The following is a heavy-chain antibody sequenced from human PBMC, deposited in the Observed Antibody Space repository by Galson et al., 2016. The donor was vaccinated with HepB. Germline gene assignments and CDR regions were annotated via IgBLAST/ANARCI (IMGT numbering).Heavy chain of an antibody. D-gene: IGHD5-18*01. Sequence: SVKVSCKVSGGTFSNYPISWVRQAPGQGLGWMGGIMPIFGKASYAQKFQGRVTITADKSTTTVYMEVSRLTSEDTAVYYCARQGPDTAMGNWGQGTLVIVSS. V-gene: IGHV1-69*06. J-gene: IGHJ4*02. CDR3: ARQGPDTAMGN. CDR1: GGTFSNYP. CDR2: IMPIFGKA.